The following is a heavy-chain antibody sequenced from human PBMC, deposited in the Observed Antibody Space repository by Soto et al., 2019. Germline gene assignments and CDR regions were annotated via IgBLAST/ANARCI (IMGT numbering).Heavy chain of an antibody. D-gene: IGHD3-9*01. CDR2: IYYSGST. V-gene: IGHV4-31*03. CDR3: ARVRRYFDWSVRDFGS. J-gene: IGHJ4*02. Sequence: PSQTLSLTCTVSGGSISSGGYYCSWIRQHPGKGLEWIGYIYYSGSTYYNPSLKSRVTISVDTSKNQFSLNLSSVTAADTAVYYCARVRRYFDWSVRDFGSCGQGTLVTXSS. CDR1: GGSISSGGYY.